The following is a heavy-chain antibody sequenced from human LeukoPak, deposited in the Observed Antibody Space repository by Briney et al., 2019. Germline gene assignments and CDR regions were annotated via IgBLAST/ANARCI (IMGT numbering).Heavy chain of an antibody. CDR3: TTVNGYYYDSSGSISNS. Sequence: AGGSLRLSCAASEFTFSNAWMSWVRQAPGKGLEWIGRIKSKTDGGTTDYAAPVKGRFTISRDDSKNTLYLQMNSLKTEDTAVYYCTTVNGYYYDSSGSISNSWGQGTLVTASS. CDR2: IKSKTDGGTT. J-gene: IGHJ4*02. V-gene: IGHV3-15*01. D-gene: IGHD3-22*01. CDR1: EFTFSNAW.